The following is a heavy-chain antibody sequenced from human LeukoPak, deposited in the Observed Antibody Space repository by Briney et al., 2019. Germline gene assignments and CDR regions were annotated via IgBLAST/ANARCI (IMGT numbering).Heavy chain of an antibody. CDR3: ARLGTDMYNWNYVGYFDY. Sequence: PSETLSLTCTVSGGSISSYYWSWIRQPPGKGLEWIGYIYYSGSTNYNPSLKSRVTVSVDTSKNQFSLKLSSVTAADTAVYYCARLGTDMYNWNYVGYFDYWGQGTLVTVSS. J-gene: IGHJ4*02. CDR2: IYYSGST. V-gene: IGHV4-59*08. D-gene: IGHD1-7*01. CDR1: GGSISSYY.